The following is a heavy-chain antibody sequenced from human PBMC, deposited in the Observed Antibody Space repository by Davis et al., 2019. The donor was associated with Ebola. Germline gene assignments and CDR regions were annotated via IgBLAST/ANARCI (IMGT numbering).Heavy chain of an antibody. CDR3: ARVVYSGSHGSDY. J-gene: IGHJ4*02. D-gene: IGHD1-26*01. Sequence: MPSETLSLTCTVPGGPISSYYWSWIRQPPGKGLEWIGYIYYSGSTNYNPSLKSRVTISVDTSKNQFSLKLSSVTAADTAVYYCARVVYSGSHGSDYWGQGTLVTVSS. CDR1: GGPISSYY. V-gene: IGHV4-59*01. CDR2: IYYSGST.